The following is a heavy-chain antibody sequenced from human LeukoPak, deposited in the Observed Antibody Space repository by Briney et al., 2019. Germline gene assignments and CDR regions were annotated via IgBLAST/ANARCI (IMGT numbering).Heavy chain of an antibody. CDR1: GFTFSNYW. V-gene: IGHV3-7*05. J-gene: IGHJ4*02. CDR3: AREQYGGKDY. D-gene: IGHD4-23*01. CDR2: IKEDGSEK. Sequence: GGSLRLSCAASGFTFSNYWMSWVRQAPGKGLEWVANIKEDGSEKYYVDSVKGRFTISRDNAKNSVYLQMNSLRAEDTAVYYCAREQYGGKDYWGQRNLVTVSS.